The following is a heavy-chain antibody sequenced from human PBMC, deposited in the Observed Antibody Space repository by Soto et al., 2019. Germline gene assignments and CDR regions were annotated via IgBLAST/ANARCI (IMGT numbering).Heavy chain of an antibody. V-gene: IGHV3-30*18. J-gene: IGHJ4*01. CDR3: AKDHSHTSGYFGDF. CDR2: ISYDGSDE. D-gene: IGHD3-22*01. CDR1: GFTFSSYG. Sequence: GGSLRLSCAASGFTFSSYGMHWVRQAPGRGLEWVAVISYDGSDEYYVDSVKGRFTISRDDSKNTLYLQMNSLRTEDTAIYYCAKDHSHTSGYFGDFWGHGTLVNVAS.